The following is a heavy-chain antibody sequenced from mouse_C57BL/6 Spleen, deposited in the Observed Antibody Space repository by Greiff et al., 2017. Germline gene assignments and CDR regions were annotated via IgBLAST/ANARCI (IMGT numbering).Heavy chain of an antibody. CDR3: ARTYGNYPCAMDY. J-gene: IGHJ4*01. CDR1: GFTFSDYG. D-gene: IGHD2-10*02. V-gene: IGHV5-17*01. Sequence: EVKLMESGGGLVKPGGSLKLSCAASGFTFSDYGMHWVRQAPEKGLEWVAYISSGSGTTNYADTVKGRFTISRDNAKNTLFLQIISLRSEDTAMYYCARTYGNYPCAMDYWGQGTSVTVSS. CDR2: ISSGSGTT.